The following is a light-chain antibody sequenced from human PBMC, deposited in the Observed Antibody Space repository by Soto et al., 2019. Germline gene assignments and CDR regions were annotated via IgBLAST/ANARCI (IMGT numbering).Light chain of an antibody. CDR1: QGIRNE. CDR2: AAS. V-gene: IGKV1-17*01. CDR3: LQHNSYPHT. Sequence: DIQMTQSPSSLSASVGDRVTITCRASQGIRNELGWYQQKPGKAPKRLIYAASSLQSGVPSRFSGSGYGTEFTLTISSLQLEDFATYYCLQHNSYPHTFGGGTKVDIK. J-gene: IGKJ4*01.